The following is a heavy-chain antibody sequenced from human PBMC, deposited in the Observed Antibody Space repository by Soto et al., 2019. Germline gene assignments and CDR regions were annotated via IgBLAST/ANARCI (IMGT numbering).Heavy chain of an antibody. V-gene: IGHV3-74*01. Sequence: EVQPVESGGDLVQPGGSLRLSCAASGGTFSGYWMHWVRRVPGKGLVWVSRIYGDGTTTTYADSVQGRFTISRDTGKNTVYLQMNSLRVDDTGVYFCARSCCGEQNWFDPWGQGTLVTVSS. J-gene: IGHJ5*02. CDR1: GGTFSGYW. CDR3: ARSCCGEQNWFDP. D-gene: IGHD4-17*01. CDR2: IYGDGTTT.